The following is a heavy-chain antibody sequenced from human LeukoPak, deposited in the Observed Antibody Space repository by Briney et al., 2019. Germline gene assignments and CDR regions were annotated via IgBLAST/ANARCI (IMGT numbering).Heavy chain of an antibody. J-gene: IGHJ4*02. CDR2: ISTSSGYI. CDR3: ARDPTSINGSDLTTDY. CDR1: GFTFSNYY. V-gene: IGHV3-21*01. Sequence: PGGSLRLSCAASGFTFSNYYMNWVRQAPGKGLEWVSSISTSSGYIFYADSVKGRFTISRDNAKNSLYLQMNSLRAEDTAVYYCARDPTSINGSDLTTDYWGQGTLVTVSS. D-gene: IGHD1-20*01.